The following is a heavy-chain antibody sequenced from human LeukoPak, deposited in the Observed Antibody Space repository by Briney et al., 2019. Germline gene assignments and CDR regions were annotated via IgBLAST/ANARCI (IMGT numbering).Heavy chain of an antibody. D-gene: IGHD5-12*01. CDR3: ARGYSGYDRDPYYFDY. J-gene: IGHJ4*02. CDR2: INWNGGST. CDR1: GFTFDDYG. V-gene: IGHV3-20*04. Sequence: PGGSLRLSCAASGFTFDDYGMSWVRRAPGKGLEWVSGINWNGGSTGYADSVKGRFTISRDNAKNSQYLQMNSLRAEDTALYYCARGYSGYDRDPYYFDYWGQGTLVTVSS.